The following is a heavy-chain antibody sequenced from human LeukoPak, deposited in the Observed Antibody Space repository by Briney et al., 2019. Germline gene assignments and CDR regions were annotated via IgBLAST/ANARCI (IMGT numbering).Heavy chain of an antibody. CDR2: ISRSGVPI. CDR1: GFNFATYN. D-gene: IGHD3-10*01. V-gene: IGHV3-48*01. Sequence: GGSLRLSCAASGFNFATYNMTWFSQAPGKGLEWISYISRSGVPIDYADSVKGRFTISRDNAKSSLFLQMNSLRAEDTAVYYCARVRPPMVDFDFWGQGSLVTVSS. J-gene: IGHJ4*02. CDR3: ARVRPPMVDFDF.